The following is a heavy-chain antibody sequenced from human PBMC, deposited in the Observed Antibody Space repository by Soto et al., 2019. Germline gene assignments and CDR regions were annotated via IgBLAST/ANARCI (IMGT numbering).Heavy chain of an antibody. J-gene: IGHJ4*02. V-gene: IGHV1-58*01. D-gene: IGHD3-22*01. Sequence: GASVKVSCKASGFTFTSSAVQWVRQARGQRLEWIGWIVVGSGNTNYAQKFQERVTITRDMSTSTAYMELSSLRSEDTAVYYCAAERYYYDSSGYSADYGGQGSLVTVSS. CDR2: IVVGSGNT. CDR1: GFTFTSSA. CDR3: AAERYYYDSSGYSADY.